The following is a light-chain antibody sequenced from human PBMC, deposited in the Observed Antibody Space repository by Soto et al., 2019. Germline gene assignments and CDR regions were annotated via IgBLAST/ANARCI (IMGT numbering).Light chain of an antibody. CDR3: QQNDTSPHI. Sequence: VLTQSPGTLSLSPGERATLSCRASQSASTSNLAWYQKKPGQAPRVLIYGASTRATGIPDRFSGSGSGTDFPLTISRLEPEDFAVYYCQQNDTSPHIFGQGTNLET. J-gene: IGKJ2*01. V-gene: IGKV3-20*01. CDR2: GAS. CDR1: QSASTSN.